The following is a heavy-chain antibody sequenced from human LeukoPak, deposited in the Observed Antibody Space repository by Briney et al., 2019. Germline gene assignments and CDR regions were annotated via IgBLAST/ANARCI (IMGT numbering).Heavy chain of an antibody. J-gene: IGHJ4*02. CDR3: ARDYYDSSGVIDY. CDR2: ISSSSSYI. Sequence: GGSLRLSCAASGFTFSSYSMNWVRQAPGKGLEWVSSISSSSSYIYYADSVKGRFTVSRDNAKNSLYLQMNSLRAEDTAVYYCARDYYDSSGVIDYWGQGTLVTVSS. V-gene: IGHV3-21*01. CDR1: GFTFSSYS. D-gene: IGHD3-22*01.